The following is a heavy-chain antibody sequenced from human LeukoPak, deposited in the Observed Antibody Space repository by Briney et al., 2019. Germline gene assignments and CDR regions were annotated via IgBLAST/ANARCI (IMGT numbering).Heavy chain of an antibody. CDR3: AGDLNYYDSSGYSDGALFDY. CDR2: IYYSGST. CDR1: GGSISSYY. V-gene: IGHV4-59*01. D-gene: IGHD3-22*01. J-gene: IGHJ4*02. Sequence: PSETLSLTCTVSGGSISSYYWSWIRQPPGKGLEWIGYIYYSGSTNYDPSLKSRVTISVDTSKNQFSLKLSSVTAADTAVYYCAGDLNYYDSSGYSDGALFDYWGQGTLVTVSS.